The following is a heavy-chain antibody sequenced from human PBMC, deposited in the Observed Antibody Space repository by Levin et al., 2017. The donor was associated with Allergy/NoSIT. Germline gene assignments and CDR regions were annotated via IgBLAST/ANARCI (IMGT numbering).Heavy chain of an antibody. D-gene: IGHD4-11*01. V-gene: IGHV3-7*01. CDR3: ARGSYSPTY. J-gene: IGHJ4*02. CDR1: GFTFRSYS. Sequence: LSLTCAASGFTFRSYSMNWVRQAPGKGLEWVANIKQDGSEQYYVDSVKGRFTISRDNAKNSLYLQMNSLRAEDTAVYYCARGSYSPTYWGQGTLVTVSS. CDR2: IKQDGSEQ.